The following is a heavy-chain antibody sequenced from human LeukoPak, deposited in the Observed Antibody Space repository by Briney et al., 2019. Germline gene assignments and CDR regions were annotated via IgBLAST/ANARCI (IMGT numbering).Heavy chain of an antibody. CDR2: INHSGST. V-gene: IGHV4-34*01. CDR1: GGSFSSYY. CDR3: ASLRPQGSTWYFDL. Sequence: SETLSLTCAVYGGSFSSYYWSWIRQPPGKGLEWIGEINHSGSTNYKPSLKRRVTTSADTSKTQCSLKLRSVTAADTAVYYCASLRPQGSTWYFDLWGRGTLVTVSS. J-gene: IGHJ2*01.